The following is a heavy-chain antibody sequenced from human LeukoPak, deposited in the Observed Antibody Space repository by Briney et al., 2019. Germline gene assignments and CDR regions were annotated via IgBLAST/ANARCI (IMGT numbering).Heavy chain of an antibody. CDR2: INPSGGST. J-gene: IGHJ3*02. V-gene: IGHV1-46*01. Sequence: ASVKVSCKASGYTFTSYYMHWVRQAPGQGLEWMGIINPSGGSTSYAQKFQGRVTMTRNTSISTAYMELSSLRSEDTAVYYCARGRDYYDSSGYLDAFDIWGQGTMVTVSS. D-gene: IGHD3-22*01. CDR3: ARGRDYYDSSGYLDAFDI. CDR1: GYTFTSYY.